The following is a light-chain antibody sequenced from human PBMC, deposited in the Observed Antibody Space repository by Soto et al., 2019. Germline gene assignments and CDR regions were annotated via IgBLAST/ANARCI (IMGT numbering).Light chain of an antibody. CDR3: NSYTSSNTLV. CDR2: EVS. Sequence: QSALTQPASVSGSPGQSITISCTGTSSDVDNYNYVSWYQHHPGKAPKLMIYEVSNRPSGVSNRFSGSRSGNTASLTISGLQTEDEADYYCNSYTSSNTLVFGTGTKLTVL. V-gene: IGLV2-14*01. CDR1: SSDVDNYNY. J-gene: IGLJ1*01.